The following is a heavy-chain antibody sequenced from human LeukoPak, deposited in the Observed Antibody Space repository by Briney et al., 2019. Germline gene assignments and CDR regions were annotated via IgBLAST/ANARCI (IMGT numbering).Heavy chain of an antibody. V-gene: IGHV3-53*01. CDR2: LYTGGGT. CDR1: GFSVRTTY. J-gene: IGHJ4*02. D-gene: IGHD3-22*01. CDR3: TRSGYRHPYHFDS. Sequence: PGGPLRLSCAASGFSVRTTYMSWVRQAPGKGLEWVSVLYTGGGTDHADSVKGRFTISRDNSKNTLSLQMNSLRVEDTAIYYCTRSGYRHPYHFDSWGQGTLVTVSS.